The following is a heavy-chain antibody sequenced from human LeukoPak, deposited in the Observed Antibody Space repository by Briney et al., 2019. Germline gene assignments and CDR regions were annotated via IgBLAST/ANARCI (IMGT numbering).Heavy chain of an antibody. J-gene: IGHJ4*02. CDR3: AIRELSGQSDDY. V-gene: IGHV1-8*01. CDR1: GYTFTTYD. D-gene: IGHD1-26*01. CDR2: MNPNSANT. Sequence: ASVKVSCKASGYTFTTYDINWARQATGQGLEWMGWMNPNSANTGYAQKFQGRVTMTRNTSISTAYMELSSLRSEDTAVYYCAIRELSGQSDDYWGQGTLVTVSS.